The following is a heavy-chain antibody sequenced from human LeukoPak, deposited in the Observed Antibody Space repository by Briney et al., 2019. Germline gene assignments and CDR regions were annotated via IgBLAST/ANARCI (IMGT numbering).Heavy chain of an antibody. D-gene: IGHD5/OR15-5a*01. CDR3: VRDVSY. CDR2: INLDGSET. Sequence: GGSLRLSCAASGYTFNSYRMSWVRQAPGKGLEWVANINLDGSETYYVDSVKGRFTISRDNAKNSLYLQMNSLRAEDTAFYYCVRDVSYWGQGTLVTVSS. V-gene: IGHV3-7*04. CDR1: GYTFNSYR. J-gene: IGHJ4*02.